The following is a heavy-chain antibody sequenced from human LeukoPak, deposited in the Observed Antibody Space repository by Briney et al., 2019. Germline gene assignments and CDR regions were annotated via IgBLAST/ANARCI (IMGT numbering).Heavy chain of an antibody. D-gene: IGHD3-22*01. Sequence: GGSLRLSCAASEFTFSSYAMSWVRQPPGKGLEWVSGISGSVGSTYHADSVKGRFTISRDNSKNTLYLQMNSLRAEDTAVYYCAKSFGLLSGHYYYFDYWGQGTLVTVSS. J-gene: IGHJ4*02. CDR2: ISGSVGST. V-gene: IGHV3-23*01. CDR1: EFTFSSYA. CDR3: AKSFGLLSGHYYYFDY.